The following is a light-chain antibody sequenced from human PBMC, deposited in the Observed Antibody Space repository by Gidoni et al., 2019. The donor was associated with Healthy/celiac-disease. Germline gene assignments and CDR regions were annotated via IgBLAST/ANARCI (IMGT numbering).Light chain of an antibody. CDR1: PHVSSY. V-gene: IGKV3-11*01. J-gene: IGKJ3*01. CDR2: DAA. CDR3: QHRSNWLPLFT. Sequence: EIVLTQSPATLTLSPGEKATLSCRASPHVSSYLAWYQRKPGQAPRLLIYDAATSATDIPATLCVSGSGPLAFLTISSLDPPDFVVYCCQHRSNWLPLFTFGPXTKVDIK.